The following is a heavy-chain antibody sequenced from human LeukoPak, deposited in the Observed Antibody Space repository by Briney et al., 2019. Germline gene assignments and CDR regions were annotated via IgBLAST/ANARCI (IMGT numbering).Heavy chain of an antibody. CDR3: ARGGYSYGYNDAFDI. D-gene: IGHD5-18*01. CDR2: ISWNSGSI. V-gene: IGHV3-9*01. Sequence: PGRSLRLSCAASGFTFDDYAMHWVRQAPGKGLEWVSGISWNSGSIGYADSVKGRFTISRDNAKNSLYLQMNSLRAEDTAVYYCARGGYSYGYNDAFDIWGQGTMVTVSS. CDR1: GFTFDDYA. J-gene: IGHJ3*02.